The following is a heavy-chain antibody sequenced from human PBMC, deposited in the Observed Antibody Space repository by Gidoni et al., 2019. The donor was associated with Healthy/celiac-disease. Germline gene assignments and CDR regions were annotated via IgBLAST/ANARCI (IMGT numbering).Heavy chain of an antibody. J-gene: IGHJ6*02. V-gene: IGHV3-21*01. CDR3: ARSGDIVLMGYGMDV. D-gene: IGHD2-8*01. Sequence: EVQLVESGGGLVTPGGSLRLSCAASGFTFSSYSMNLVRQAPGKGLEWVSSISSSSSYIYYADSVKGRFTISRDNAKNSLYLQMNSLRAEDTAVNYCARSGDIVLMGYGMDVWGQGTTVTVSS. CDR2: ISSSSSYI. CDR1: GFTFSSYS.